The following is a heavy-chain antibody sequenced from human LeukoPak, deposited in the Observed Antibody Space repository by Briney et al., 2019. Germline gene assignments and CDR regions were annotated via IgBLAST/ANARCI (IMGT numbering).Heavy chain of an antibody. J-gene: IGHJ4*02. CDR1: GGSISSSNW. V-gene: IGHV4-4*02. CDR3: ARGALTAVTYYFDY. CDR2: IYHSGST. Sequence: SETLSLTCAVSGGSISSSNWWSWVRQPPGKGLERIGEIYHSGSTNYNPSLKSRVTISVDKSKNQFSLKLSSVTAADTAVYYCARGALTAVTYYFDYWGQGTLVTVSS. D-gene: IGHD4-17*01.